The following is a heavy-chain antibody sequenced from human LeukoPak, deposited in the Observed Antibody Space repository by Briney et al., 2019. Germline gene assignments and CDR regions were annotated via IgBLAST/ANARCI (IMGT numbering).Heavy chain of an antibody. J-gene: IGHJ4*02. V-gene: IGHV4-39*01. CDR1: GGSISSSSAY. Sequence: SETLSLTCTVSGGSISSSSAYWGWLRQPPGKGLEWVGCIYYSKNTYYNPSLKSRVTISADTSKNQFSLTLGSVSATDTAVYYCVSPRGFSYGYFDYWGQGTLVTVSA. D-gene: IGHD5-18*01. CDR3: VSPRGFSYGYFDY. CDR2: IYYSKNT.